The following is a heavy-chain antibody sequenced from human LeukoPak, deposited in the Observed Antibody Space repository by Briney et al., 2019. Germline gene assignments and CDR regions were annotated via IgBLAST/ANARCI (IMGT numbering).Heavy chain of an antibody. Sequence: GESLKISCKGSGYSFPSYWLGGARQMPGKGLEGMGLIYPGDSDTRYSPTFQGQVTISADKSISPAYLQWSSLKASDTAMYYCARRKEGLLSTADYWGQGTLVTVSS. D-gene: IGHD3-10*01. J-gene: IGHJ4*02. CDR3: ARRKEGLLSTADY. V-gene: IGHV5-51*01. CDR2: IYPGDSDT. CDR1: GYSFPSYW.